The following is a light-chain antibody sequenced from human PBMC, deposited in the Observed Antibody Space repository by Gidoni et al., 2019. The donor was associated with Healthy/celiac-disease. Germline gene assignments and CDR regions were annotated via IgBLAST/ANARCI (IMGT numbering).Light chain of an antibody. J-gene: IGKJ1*01. CDR1: QSISSW. CDR2: KAS. V-gene: IGKV1-5*03. Sequence: IQMTQSPSTLSASVGDRVTITCRASQSISSWLAWYQQKPGKAPKLLIYKASSLESGVPSRFSGSGSGTEFTLTISSRQPDDFATYYCQQYNSYPRTFXQXTKVEIK. CDR3: QQYNSYPRT.